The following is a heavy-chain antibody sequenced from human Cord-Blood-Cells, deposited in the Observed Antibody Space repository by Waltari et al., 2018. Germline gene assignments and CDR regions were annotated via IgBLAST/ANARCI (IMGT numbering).Heavy chain of an antibody. V-gene: IGHV3-21*01. D-gene: IGHD7-27*01. CDR3: ARARTGFYFDY. CDR2: ISSSSSYI. J-gene: IGHJ4*02. CDR1: GFPFRSYG. Sequence: EVQLVESGGGLVKPGGSLRLSCAGSGFPFRSYGLNWFRQAPGKGLEWVSSISSSSSYIYYADSVKGRFTISRDNAKNSLYLQMNSLRAEDTAVYYCARARTGFYFDYWGQGTLVTVSS.